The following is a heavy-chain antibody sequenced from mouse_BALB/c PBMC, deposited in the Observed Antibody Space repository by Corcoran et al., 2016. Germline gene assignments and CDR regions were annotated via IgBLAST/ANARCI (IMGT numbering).Heavy chain of an antibody. CDR2: INPYNDGT. J-gene: IGHJ4*01. Sequence: EVQLQQSGPELVKPGASVKMSCKASGYTFTSYVMHWVKQKPGQGLEWIGYINPYNDGTKYNEKFKGKAKLTSDKYSKTAYMELSSLTSEDSAVYYCARLYPGIAMDYWGQGTSVTVSS. CDR1: GYTFTSYV. V-gene: IGHV1S136*01. CDR3: ARLYPGIAMDY.